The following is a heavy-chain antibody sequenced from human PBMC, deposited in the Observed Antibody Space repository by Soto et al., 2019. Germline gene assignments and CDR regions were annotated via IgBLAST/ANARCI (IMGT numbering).Heavy chain of an antibody. CDR1: GFTFSTYG. J-gene: IGHJ4*02. Sequence: QVQLVESGGDVVQPGRSLRLSCAASGFTFSTYGMHWVRQAPGKGLEWVAVISYDGNNKYYADSVKGRFTISRDNSKNTLYLQMNSLRAEDTAVYYCAKDLDSGYSYSPPSGYWGQGTLVTVSS. CDR2: ISYDGNNK. D-gene: IGHD5-18*01. CDR3: AKDLDSGYSYSPPSGY. V-gene: IGHV3-30*18.